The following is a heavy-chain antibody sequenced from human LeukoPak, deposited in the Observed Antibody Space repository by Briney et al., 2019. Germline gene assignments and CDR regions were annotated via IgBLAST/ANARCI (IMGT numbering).Heavy chain of an antibody. J-gene: IGHJ5*02. CDR2: INPNSGGT. D-gene: IGHD6-19*01. CDR1: GYTFTGYY. CDR3: ARPPIAVAGTDWFDP. V-gene: IGHV1-2*02. Sequence: GASVKVSCKASGYTFTGYYMHWMRQAPGQGLEWMGWINPNSGGTNYAQKFQGRVTMTRDTSISTAYMELSRLRSDDTAVYYCARPPIAVAGTDWFDPWGQGTLVTVSS.